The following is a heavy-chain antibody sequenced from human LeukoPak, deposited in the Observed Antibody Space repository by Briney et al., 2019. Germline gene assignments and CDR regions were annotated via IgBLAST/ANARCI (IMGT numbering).Heavy chain of an antibody. Sequence: TETLSLTCTVSGGSISGSYWSWIRQPRGKGLEWIAYMYNSGSTNYNPSLKSRVTLSIDTSKNQFSLKLSSLTAADTAIYYCARGIESYGDYGYWGQGILVTVSS. CDR1: GGSISGSY. CDR2: MYNSGST. J-gene: IGHJ4*02. CDR3: ARGIESYGDYGY. V-gene: IGHV4-59*01. D-gene: IGHD4-17*01.